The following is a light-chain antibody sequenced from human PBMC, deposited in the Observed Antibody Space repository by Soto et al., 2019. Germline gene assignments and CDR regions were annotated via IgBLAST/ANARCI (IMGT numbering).Light chain of an antibody. J-gene: IGLJ3*02. CDR1: SSDIRRYNL. V-gene: IGLV2-23*02. Sequence: QSVLTQPASVSGSPGQSITISCTGTSSDIRRYNLVSWYQQHPGKPPKLMIYEATKRPSGVSNRFSGSKSGNTASLTISGLQAEDEADYYCSLYASTNTFMFGGGTKLTVL. CDR3: SLYASTNTFM. CDR2: EAT.